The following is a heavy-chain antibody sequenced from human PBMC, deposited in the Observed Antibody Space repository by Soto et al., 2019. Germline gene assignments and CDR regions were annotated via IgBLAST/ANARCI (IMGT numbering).Heavy chain of an antibody. D-gene: IGHD5-12*01. CDR2: IIPIFGPA. CDR3: ATGSFTSTGGRIGYHDNAKDV. CDR1: GVTFSSHS. J-gene: IGHJ6*02. Sequence: SVKVSCKSSGVTFSSHSINWVRQAPGQGLEWMGGIIPIFGPANFAKKFQGRVTITADESTTTAYMELSTLTSEDTAVYYCATGSFTSTGGRIGYHDNAKDVWGQGTTVAVSS. V-gene: IGHV1-69*13.